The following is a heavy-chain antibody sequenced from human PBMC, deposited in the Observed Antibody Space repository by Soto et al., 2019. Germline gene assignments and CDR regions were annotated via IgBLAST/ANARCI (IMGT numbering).Heavy chain of an antibody. D-gene: IGHD6-6*01. V-gene: IGHV1-69*13. Sequence: SGKESYKACRGTFSSYAISWVRQAPGQGLEWMGGIIPIFGTANYAQKFQGRVTITADESTSTAYMELSSLRSEDTAVYYCARETNIRVRSSSKFTTWGQGTLVTSPQ. CDR3: ARETNIRVRSSSKFTT. CDR2: IIPIFGTA. CDR1: RGTFSSYA. J-gene: IGHJ4*02.